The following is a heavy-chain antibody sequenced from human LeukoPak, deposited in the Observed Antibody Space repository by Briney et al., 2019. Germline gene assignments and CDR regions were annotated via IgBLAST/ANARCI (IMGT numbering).Heavy chain of an antibody. D-gene: IGHD2-21*02. Sequence: GGSLRLSCAASGFTFSNAWMSWVRQAPGKGLEWVGRIKSKTDGGTTDYAAPVKGRFTISRDDSKNTLYLQTNSLKTEDTAVYYCTTDIVVVTATYYWGQGTLVTVSS. CDR1: GFTFSNAW. CDR3: TTDIVVVTATYY. J-gene: IGHJ4*02. V-gene: IGHV3-15*01. CDR2: IKSKTDGGTT.